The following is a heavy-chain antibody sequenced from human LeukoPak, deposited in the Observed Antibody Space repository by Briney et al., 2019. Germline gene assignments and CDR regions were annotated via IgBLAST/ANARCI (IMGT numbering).Heavy chain of an antibody. CDR3: AREVRGTGTGAFDI. J-gene: IGHJ3*02. CDR1: GYTFTNYG. Sequence: ASVKVSCKASGYTFTNYGVSWVRQAPGQGLEWMGWISAYNGYTNYAQKFQFRVTMTTDTSTSTAYMELSRLRSDDTAVYYCAREVRGTGTGAFDIWGQGTMVTVSS. CDR2: ISAYNGYT. D-gene: IGHD1-7*01. V-gene: IGHV1-18*01.